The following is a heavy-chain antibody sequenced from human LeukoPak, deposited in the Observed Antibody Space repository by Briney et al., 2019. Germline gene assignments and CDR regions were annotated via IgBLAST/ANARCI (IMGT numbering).Heavy chain of an antibody. CDR3: AISFISDYADYVREFDY. V-gene: IGHV1-2*02. Sequence: HWASVKVSCKASGGTFSSYAISWVRQAPGQGLEWMGWINPNSGGTNYAQKFQGRVTMPRDTSISTAYMELSRLRSDDTAVYYCAISFISDYADYVREFDYWGQGTLVTVSS. CDR2: INPNSGGT. CDR1: GGTFSSYA. J-gene: IGHJ4*02. D-gene: IGHD4-17*01.